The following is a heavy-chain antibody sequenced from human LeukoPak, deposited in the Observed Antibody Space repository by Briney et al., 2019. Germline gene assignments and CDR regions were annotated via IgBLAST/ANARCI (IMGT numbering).Heavy chain of an antibody. D-gene: IGHD6-13*01. CDR3: ARERGSSSWYIDY. Sequence: GGSLRLSCAASGFTFSSYAMHWVRQAPGKGLEWVAVISYDGSNKYYADSVKGRFTISRDNSKNTLYLQMNSLRAEDTAVYYCARERGSSSWYIDYWGQGTLVTVSS. V-gene: IGHV3-30*04. CDR1: GFTFSSYA. J-gene: IGHJ4*02. CDR2: ISYDGSNK.